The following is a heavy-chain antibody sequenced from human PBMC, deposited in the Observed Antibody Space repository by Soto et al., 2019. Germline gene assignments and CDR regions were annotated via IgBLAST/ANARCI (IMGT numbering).Heavy chain of an antibody. D-gene: IGHD3-9*01. CDR3: ARRRTTGYYNY. CDR2: ISSSSSDT. CDR1: GFPFSDYY. Sequence: QVQLVESGGDLVKPGGSLRLSCAASGFPFSDYYMSWIRQAPGKGLEWVSSISSSSSDTNYAQSVKGRCTISRDNAKNSLHLPMNSLRAEDTDVYYCARRRTTGYYNYWGQGTLVTVSA. J-gene: IGHJ4*02. V-gene: IGHV3-11*05.